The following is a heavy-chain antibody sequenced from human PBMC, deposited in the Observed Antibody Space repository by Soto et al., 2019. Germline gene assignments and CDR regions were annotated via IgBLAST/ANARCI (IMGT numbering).Heavy chain of an antibody. D-gene: IGHD5-18*01. Sequence: SVKVSCKASGYTFTSYYMHWVRQAPGQGLEWMGIINPSGGSTSYAQKFQGRVTMTRDTSTSTVYMELSSLRSEDTAVYYCARGPPDTAMVIYYYGMDVWGQGTTVTVSS. CDR3: ARGPPDTAMVIYYYGMDV. CDR1: GYTFTSYY. V-gene: IGHV1-46*03. CDR2: INPSGGST. J-gene: IGHJ6*02.